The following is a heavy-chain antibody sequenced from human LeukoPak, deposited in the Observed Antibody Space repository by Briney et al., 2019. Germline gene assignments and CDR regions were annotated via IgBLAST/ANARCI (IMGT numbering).Heavy chain of an antibody. CDR1: GFTFSTYA. CDR3: AKDQRYSSGWYDY. V-gene: IGHV3-23*01. Sequence: GGSLRLSCAASGFTFSTYAMSWVRQATGKGLEWVSDISGSGGRAYYADSVKGRFTISRDNSKNTLYLQMNSLRAEDSAVYYCAKDQRYSSGWYDYWGQGTLVTVSS. J-gene: IGHJ4*02. D-gene: IGHD6-19*01. CDR2: ISGSGGRA.